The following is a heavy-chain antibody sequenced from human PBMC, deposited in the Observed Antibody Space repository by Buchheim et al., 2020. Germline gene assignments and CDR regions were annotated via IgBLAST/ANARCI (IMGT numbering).Heavy chain of an antibody. V-gene: IGHV3-30*18. J-gene: IGHJ6*02. Sequence: QVQLVESGGGVVQPGRSLRLSCAASGFTFRTYGMNWVRQAPGKGLEWVAVISFDGTKKYYAESVKGRFTISRDNSKNILYLQVDSLRGEDTAVYYCAKDQYGDHEGGMDVWGQGTT. CDR3: AKDQYGDHEGGMDV. CDR1: GFTFRTYG. CDR2: ISFDGTKK. D-gene: IGHD4-17*01.